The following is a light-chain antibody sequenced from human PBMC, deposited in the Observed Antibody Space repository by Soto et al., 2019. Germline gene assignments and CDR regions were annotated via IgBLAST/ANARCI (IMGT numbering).Light chain of an antibody. Sequence: QSALTQPASVSGSPGQSITISCTGTSSDVGGYNHVAWYQQYPGKAPKLIIFEVSDRPSGISNRFSGSKSGTSASLAITGLQSEDEADYYCAAWDDSRLGSWVFGGGTKLTVL. CDR2: EVS. J-gene: IGLJ3*02. CDR1: SSDVGGYNH. V-gene: IGLV2-14*01. CDR3: AAWDDSRLGSWV.